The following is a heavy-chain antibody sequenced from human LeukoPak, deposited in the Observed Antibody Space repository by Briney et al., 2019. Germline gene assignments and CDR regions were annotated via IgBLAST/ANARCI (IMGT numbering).Heavy chain of an antibody. Sequence: GRSLRLSCAASGFTFSSYAMHWVRQAPGKGLEWVAVISYDGSNKYYADSVKGRFTISRDNSKNTLYLQMNSLRAEDTAVYYCARDYGDSESYALDYWGQGTLVTVSS. J-gene: IGHJ4*02. CDR1: GFTFSSYA. CDR2: ISYDGSNK. D-gene: IGHD4-17*01. V-gene: IGHV3-30-3*01. CDR3: ARDYGDSESYALDY.